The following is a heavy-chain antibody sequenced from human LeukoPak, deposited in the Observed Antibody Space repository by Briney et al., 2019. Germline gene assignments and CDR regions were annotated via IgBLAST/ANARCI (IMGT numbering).Heavy chain of an antibody. Sequence: SSETLSLTCTGSGGSISSYYWSWIRQPPGKGLEWIGYIYYSGSTNYNPSLKSRVTISVDTSKNQFSLKLSSVTAAATAVYYCARHKRSYGYDSWGSSPNFDYGGREPWSPSPQ. V-gene: IGHV4-59*08. D-gene: IGHD5-18*01. CDR3: ARHKRSYGYDSWGSSPNFDY. CDR1: GGSISSYY. CDR2: IYYSGST. J-gene: IGHJ4*02.